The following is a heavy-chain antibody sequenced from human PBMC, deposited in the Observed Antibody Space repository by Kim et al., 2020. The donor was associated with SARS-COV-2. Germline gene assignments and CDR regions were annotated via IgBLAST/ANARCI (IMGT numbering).Heavy chain of an antibody. CDR2: ISYDGSNK. D-gene: IGHD2-2*01. J-gene: IGHJ4*02. V-gene: IGHV3-33*05. Sequence: GGSLRLSCAASGFTFSSYGMHWVRQAPGKGLEWVAVISYDGSNKYYADSVKGRFTISRDNSKNTLYLQMNSLRAEDTAVYYCARGEKGYCSSTSCYAGRLDYWGQGTLVTVSS. CDR3: ARGEKGYCSSTSCYAGRLDY. CDR1: GFTFSSYG.